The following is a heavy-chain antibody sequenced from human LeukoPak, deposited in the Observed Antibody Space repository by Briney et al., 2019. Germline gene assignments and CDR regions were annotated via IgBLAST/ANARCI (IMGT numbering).Heavy chain of an antibody. Sequence: PGGSLRLSCAASGFTFSSFWMSWVRQAPGKGLAWVAVISYDGSNKYYADSVKGRFTISRDNSKNTLYLQMNSLRAEDTAVYYCAKTPAGGGPHGNYSDYWGQGTLVTVSS. CDR2: ISYDGSNK. J-gene: IGHJ4*02. D-gene: IGHD2-15*01. CDR3: AKTPAGGGPHGNYSDY. CDR1: GFTFSSFW. V-gene: IGHV3-30*18.